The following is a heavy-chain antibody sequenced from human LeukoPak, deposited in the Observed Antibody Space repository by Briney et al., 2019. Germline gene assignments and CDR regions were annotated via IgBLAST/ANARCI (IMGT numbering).Heavy chain of an antibody. V-gene: IGHV3-21*01. D-gene: IGHD3-9*01. CDR1: GFTFSSYS. J-gene: IGHJ6*02. CDR3: ARGGDYDILTGYPHYYYYGMDV. CDR2: ISSSSSYI. Sequence: KAGGSLRLSCAASGFTFSSYSMNWVRQAPGKELECVSSISSSSSYIYYADSVKGRFTISRDNAKNSLYLQMNSLRAEDTAVYYCARGGDYDILTGYPHYYYYGMDVWGQGTTVTVSS.